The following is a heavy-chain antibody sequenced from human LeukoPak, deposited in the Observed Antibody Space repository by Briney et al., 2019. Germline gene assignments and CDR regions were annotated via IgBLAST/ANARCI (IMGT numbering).Heavy chain of an antibody. Sequence: GGSLRLSCAASGITFSSYWMHWVRQAPGKGLVWVSRITSDGSNTNYADSVKGRFTISRDNAKNSLYLQMNSLRAEDTAVYYCASVLLYYYYMDVWGKGTTVTVSS. D-gene: IGHD3-10*01. CDR1: GITFSSYW. CDR2: ITSDGSNT. CDR3: ASVLLYYYYMDV. J-gene: IGHJ6*03. V-gene: IGHV3-74*01.